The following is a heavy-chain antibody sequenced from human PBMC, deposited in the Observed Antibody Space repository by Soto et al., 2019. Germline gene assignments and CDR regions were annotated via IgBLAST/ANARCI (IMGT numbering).Heavy chain of an antibody. V-gene: IGHV4-34*01. CDR2: INHSGST. J-gene: IGHJ4*02. Sequence: QVQLQQWGAGLLKPSETLSLTCAVYGGSFSGYYWSWIRQPPGKGLEWIGEINHSGSTNNNPSLKSRVTISVDTSKNQFSLKLSSVTAADTAVYYCARADIAAAASEYYFDYWGQGTLVTVSS. CDR3: ARADIAAAASEYYFDY. D-gene: IGHD6-13*01. CDR1: GGSFSGYY.